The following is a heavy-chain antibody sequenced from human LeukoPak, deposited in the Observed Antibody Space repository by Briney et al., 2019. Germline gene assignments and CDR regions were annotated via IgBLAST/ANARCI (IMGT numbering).Heavy chain of an antibody. J-gene: IGHJ4*02. D-gene: IGHD3-22*01. CDR1: GDSFTSVTDY. CDR2: GDYSGGT. CDR3: ARGGGTMIVFFDY. Sequence: SETLSLTCTVSGDSFTSVTDYWAWIRQPPGKGLEWIATGDYSGGTYYNPSLESRVAISADMSKNQISLQLTSVTGADTAVYYCARGGGTMIVFFDYWGQGTLVTVSS. V-gene: IGHV4-39*07.